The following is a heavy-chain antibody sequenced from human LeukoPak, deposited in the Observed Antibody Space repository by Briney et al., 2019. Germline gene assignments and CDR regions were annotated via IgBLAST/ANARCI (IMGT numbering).Heavy chain of an antibody. D-gene: IGHD4-17*01. V-gene: IGHV3-30-3*01. Sequence: GRSLRLSCAASGFTFSSYAMHWVRQAPGKGLEWVAVISYDGSNKYYADSVKGRSTISRDNSKNTLYLQMNSLRAEDTAVYYCARAPGRYYGDFDYWGQGTLVTVSS. CDR2: ISYDGSNK. CDR3: ARAPGRYYGDFDY. CDR1: GFTFSSYA. J-gene: IGHJ4*02.